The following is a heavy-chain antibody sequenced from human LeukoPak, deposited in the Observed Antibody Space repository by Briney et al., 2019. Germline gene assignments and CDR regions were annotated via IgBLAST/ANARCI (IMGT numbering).Heavy chain of an antibody. V-gene: IGHV1-69*13. CDR2: IIPIFGTA. Sequence: SVKVSCKAFGGTFSSHAISWVRQAPGQGLEWMGGIIPIFGTANYAQKFQGRVTITADESTSTAYMELSSLRSEDTAVYYCADYSGSYQDAFDIWGQGTMVTVSS. J-gene: IGHJ3*02. CDR3: ADYSGSYQDAFDI. D-gene: IGHD1-26*01. CDR1: GGTFSSHA.